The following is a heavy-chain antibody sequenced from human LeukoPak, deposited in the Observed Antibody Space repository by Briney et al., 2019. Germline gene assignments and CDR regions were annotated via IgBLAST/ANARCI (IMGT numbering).Heavy chain of an antibody. J-gene: IGHJ4*02. CDR1: GFTFDDYT. Sequence: GGSLRLSCVASGFTFDDYTMHWVRQAPGKGLEWVSLISWDGGSTYYADSVKGRFTISRDNSKNSLYLQMNSLRTEDTALYYCAKEGDSGYDFDYWGQGTLVTVSS. V-gene: IGHV3-43*01. CDR3: AKEGDSGYDFDY. D-gene: IGHD5-12*01. CDR2: ISWDGGST.